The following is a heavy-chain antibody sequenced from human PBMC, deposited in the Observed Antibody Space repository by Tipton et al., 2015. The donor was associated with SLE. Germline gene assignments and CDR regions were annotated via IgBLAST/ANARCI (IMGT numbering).Heavy chain of an antibody. J-gene: IGHJ3*02. V-gene: IGHV4-39*07. CDR2: IYYSGST. D-gene: IGHD3-22*01. Sequence: TLSLTCTVSGGSISSSSYYLGWIRQPPGKGLEWIGSIYYSGSTYYNPSLKSRVTISVDTSKNQFSLKLSSVTAADTAVYYCARDLYDNSGGDAFDIWGQGTMVTVSS. CDR3: ARDLYDNSGGDAFDI. CDR1: GGSISSSSYY.